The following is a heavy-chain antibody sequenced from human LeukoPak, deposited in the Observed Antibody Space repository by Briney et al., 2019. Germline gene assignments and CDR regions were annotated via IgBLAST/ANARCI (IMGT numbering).Heavy chain of an antibody. CDR1: GGSISSYY. CDR3: VRITQGTIDY. V-gene: IGHV4-59*01. CDR2: ISYSGST. D-gene: IGHD3-10*01. Sequence: SETPSLTCTVSGGSISSYYWGWIRLPPGKGLEWIGYISYSGSTTYIPSLKSRVTILVDTSKNQFSLKLSSVTAADTAVYYCVRITQGTIDYWGRGTLVTVSS. J-gene: IGHJ4*02.